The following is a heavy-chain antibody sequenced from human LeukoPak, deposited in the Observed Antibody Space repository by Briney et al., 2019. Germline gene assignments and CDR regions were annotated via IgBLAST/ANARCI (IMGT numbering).Heavy chain of an antibody. CDR3: ARGFYDSSGYYYYFDY. CDR1: GGSISSYY. D-gene: IGHD3-22*01. J-gene: IGHJ4*02. V-gene: IGHV4-59*01. Sequence: SETLSLTCTVSGGSISSYYWSWIRQPPGKGLEWIGYIFYSGSTNYNPSLKSRVTISVDTSKNQFSLKLSSVTAADTAVYYCARGFYDSSGYYYYFDYWGQGTLVTVSS. CDR2: IFYSGST.